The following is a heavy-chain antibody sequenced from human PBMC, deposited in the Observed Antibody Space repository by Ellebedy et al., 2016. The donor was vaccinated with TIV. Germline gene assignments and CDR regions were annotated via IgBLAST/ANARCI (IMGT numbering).Heavy chain of an antibody. Sequence: GESLKISCAASGFIFSNYGVNWVRQAPGKGLEWVSSITGSGDTTYYADSVKGRFTISRDNSKNSLYLQMNSLRAEDTAFYYCAKETEDCRGGSCLGGWGQGTLVTVSS. J-gene: IGHJ4*02. D-gene: IGHD2-15*01. CDR1: GFIFSNYG. V-gene: IGHV3-43*02. CDR2: ITGSGDTT. CDR3: AKETEDCRGGSCLGG.